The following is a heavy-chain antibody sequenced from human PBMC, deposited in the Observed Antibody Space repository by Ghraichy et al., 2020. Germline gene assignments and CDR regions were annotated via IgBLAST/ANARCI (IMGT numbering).Heavy chain of an antibody. Sequence: SQTLSLTCAISGDSVSNNRAAWTWIRQSPSRGLEWLGRTCYTSKWYNDYAVSVKSRIRISPDTSKNQFSLQLNSVTLDDTAIYYCARDRDNFYGYWGQGTLVTVSS. D-gene: IGHD2/OR15-2a*01. CDR1: GDSVSNNRAA. J-gene: IGHJ4*02. CDR2: TCYTSKWYN. CDR3: ARDRDNFYGY. V-gene: IGHV6-1*01.